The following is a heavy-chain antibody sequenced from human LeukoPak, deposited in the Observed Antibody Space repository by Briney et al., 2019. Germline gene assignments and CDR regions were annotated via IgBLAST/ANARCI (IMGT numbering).Heavy chain of an antibody. CDR1: GFTVSSNY. Sequence: GGSLRLSCAAPGFTVSSNYMSWVRQAPGKGLEWVSVIYSGGSTYYADSVKGRFTISRDNSKNTLYLQMNSLRAEDTAVYYCARDPGYFDYPGGMDVWGQGTTVTVSS. J-gene: IGHJ6*02. CDR3: ARDPGYFDYPGGMDV. V-gene: IGHV3-53*01. D-gene: IGHD3-9*01. CDR2: IYSGGST.